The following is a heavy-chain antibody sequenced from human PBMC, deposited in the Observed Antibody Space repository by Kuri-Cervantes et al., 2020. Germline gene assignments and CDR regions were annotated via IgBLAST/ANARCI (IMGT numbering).Heavy chain of an antibody. CDR1: GGSISSGSYY. D-gene: IGHD2-15*01. Sequence: SETLSLTCTVSGGSISSGSYYWSWIRQPAGKGLEWIGRIYTSGSTNYNPSLKSRVTISVDTSKNQFSLTLSSVTAADTAVYYCARELGDCSGSSCYYYYGMDVGGQGTPVTVSS. J-gene: IGHJ6*02. V-gene: IGHV4-61*02. CDR3: ARELGDCSGSSCYYYYGMDV. CDR2: IYTSGST.